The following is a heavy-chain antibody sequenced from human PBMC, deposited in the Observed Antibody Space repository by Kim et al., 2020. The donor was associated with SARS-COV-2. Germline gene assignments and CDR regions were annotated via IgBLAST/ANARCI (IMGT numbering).Heavy chain of an antibody. CDR3: ARHVNYDFWSGYLGDWFDP. CDR1: GGSISSSSYY. Sequence: SETLSLTCTVSGGSISSSSYYWGWIRQPPGKGLEWIGSIYYSGSTYYNPSLKSRVTISVDTSKNQFSLKLSSVTAADTAVYYCARHVNYDFWSGYLGDWFDPWGQGTLGTLSS. D-gene: IGHD3-3*01. CDR2: IYYSGST. J-gene: IGHJ5*02. V-gene: IGHV4-39*01.